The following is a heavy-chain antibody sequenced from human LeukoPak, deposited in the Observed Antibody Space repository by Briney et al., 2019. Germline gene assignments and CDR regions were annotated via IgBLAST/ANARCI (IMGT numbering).Heavy chain of an antibody. Sequence: RPGGSLRLSCTASGFTFGDHAMSWVRQAPGKGLEWVGFIRSKAYGGTTEYAASVKGRFTISRDDSKSIAYLQMNSLKTEDAAVYYCTRAPIQLWLYYGMDVWGQGTTVIVSS. CDR1: GFTFGDHA. D-gene: IGHD5-18*01. J-gene: IGHJ6*02. CDR3: TRAPIQLWLYYGMDV. CDR2: IRSKAYGGTT. V-gene: IGHV3-49*04.